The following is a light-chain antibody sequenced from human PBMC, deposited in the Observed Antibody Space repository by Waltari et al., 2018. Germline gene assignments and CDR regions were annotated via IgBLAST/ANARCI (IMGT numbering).Light chain of an antibody. CDR3: QQFNTYPWT. V-gene: IGKV1-5*03. CDR1: ETISSW. J-gene: IGKJ1*01. Sequence: DIQMTQSPSTLSASVGERVTLTCRASETISSWLAWYQQGPGKAPNLLIYKASRLGSGVPSRFSGSGSGTEFTLTISSLQPEDFATYYCQQFNTYPWTFGQGTKVDI. CDR2: KAS.